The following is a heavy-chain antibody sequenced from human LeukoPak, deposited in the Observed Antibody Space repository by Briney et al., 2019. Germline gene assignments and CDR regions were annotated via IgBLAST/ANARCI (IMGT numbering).Heavy chain of an antibody. CDR2: ISSSSSTI. J-gene: IGHJ3*02. CDR1: GFTFSSYS. D-gene: IGHD6-6*01. CDR3: ARSRRSLAASDAFDI. Sequence: GGSLRLSCAASGFTFSSYSMNWVRQAPGKGLEWVSYISSSSSTIYYADSVKGRFTISRDNAKNSLYLQMNSLKTEDTAVYYCARSRRSLAASDAFDIWGQGTMVTVSS. V-gene: IGHV3-48*01.